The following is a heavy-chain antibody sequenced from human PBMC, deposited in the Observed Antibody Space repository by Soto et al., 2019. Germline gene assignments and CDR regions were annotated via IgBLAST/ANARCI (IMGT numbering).Heavy chain of an antibody. D-gene: IGHD4-17*01. CDR3: ARCIDNGYFDY. CDR1: GFSFTSYS. CDR2: INAGRGKT. J-gene: IGHJ4*02. V-gene: IGHV1-3*01. Sequence: QGQLVQSGAEVKKPGASVKVSCGTSGFSFTSYSFHWVRQAPAQGLQWMGWINAGRGKTKYSQQFQGRVTFTWDTSANTVYMELSRLTSEDTSGFYCARCIDNGYFDYWGQGTLVTVSA.